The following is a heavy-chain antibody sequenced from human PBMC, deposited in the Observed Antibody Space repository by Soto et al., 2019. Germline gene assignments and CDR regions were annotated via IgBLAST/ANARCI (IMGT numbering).Heavy chain of an antibody. CDR1: GGSISSGGYY. D-gene: IGHD1-26*01. CDR2: IYYSGSA. Sequence: QVQLQESGPGLVKPSQTPSLTCTVSGGSISSGGYYWNWIRQHPGKGLEWIGYIYYSGSAYYNPSPQSQSTVSIAKAKNQFSLKLSSGTATATAADFCARGGFRWGQGTLVSVSS. V-gene: IGHV4-31*01. CDR3: ARGGFR. J-gene: IGHJ4*02.